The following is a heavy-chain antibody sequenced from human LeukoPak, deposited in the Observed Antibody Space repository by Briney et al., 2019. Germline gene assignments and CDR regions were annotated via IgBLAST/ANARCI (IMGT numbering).Heavy chain of an antibody. Sequence: GGSLRLSCAASGFTFSSYWIHWVRQAPGKGLVWVSRINSEGSSTSYADSVKGRFTISRDNAKNTLYLQMSSLRAEDTAVYYCARDYDRYYMDVWGKGTTVTVSS. CDR3: ARDYDRYYMDV. CDR1: GFTFSSYW. D-gene: IGHD3-3*01. CDR2: INSEGSST. V-gene: IGHV3-74*01. J-gene: IGHJ6*03.